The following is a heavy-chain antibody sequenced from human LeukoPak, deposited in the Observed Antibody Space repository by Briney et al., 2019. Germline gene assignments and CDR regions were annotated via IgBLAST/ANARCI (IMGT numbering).Heavy chain of an antibody. CDR2: SSSNGGST. J-gene: IGHJ4*02. CDR1: GFTFNSYA. D-gene: IGHD2-21*02. CDR3: ARSVVVTANLDY. Sequence: GGSLRLSCAASGFTFNSYAMHWVRQAPGKGLEYASASSSNGGSTYYANSVKGRFTISRDNSKNTLYLQMGSLRAEDMAVYYCARSVVVTANLDYWGQGTLFTVSS. V-gene: IGHV3-64*01.